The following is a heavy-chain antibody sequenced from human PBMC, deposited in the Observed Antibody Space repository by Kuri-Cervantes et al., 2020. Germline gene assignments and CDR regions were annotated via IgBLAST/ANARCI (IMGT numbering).Heavy chain of an antibody. CDR2: INVYTGYT. D-gene: IGHD3-3*01. J-gene: IGHJ4*02. CDR3: ARDRIFGVVITDY. CDR1: GYSFTSYG. V-gene: IGHV1-18*01. Sequence: ASVKVSCKASGYSFTSYGISWVRQAPGQGLEWMGWINVYTGYTNYAQKFQGRVTMTTDTSTSTAYMELRSLRSDDTAVYYCARDRIFGVVITDYWGQGILVTVSS.